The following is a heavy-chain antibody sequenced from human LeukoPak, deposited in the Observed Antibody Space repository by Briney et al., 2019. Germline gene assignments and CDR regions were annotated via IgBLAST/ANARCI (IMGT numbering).Heavy chain of an antibody. CDR3: ARTTVTVNNWFDP. CDR2: INHSGST. D-gene: IGHD4-17*01. Sequence: PSETLSLTCTVSGVSISSSNSYWGWIRQPPGKGLEWIGEINHSGSTNYNPSLKSRVTISVDKSKNQFSLKLSSVTAADTAVYYCARTTVTVNNWFDPWGQGTLVTVSS. J-gene: IGHJ5*02. V-gene: IGHV4-39*07. CDR1: GVSISSSNSY.